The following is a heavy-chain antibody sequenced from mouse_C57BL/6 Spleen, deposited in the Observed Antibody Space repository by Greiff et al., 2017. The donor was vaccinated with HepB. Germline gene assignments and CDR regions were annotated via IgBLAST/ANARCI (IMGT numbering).Heavy chain of an antibody. J-gene: IGHJ4*01. CDR1: GFSLTSYG. D-gene: IGHD3-3*01. Sequence: QVQLKESGPGLVQPSQSLSITCTVSGFSLTSYGVHWVRRSPGKGREWLGGIWSGGSTDYNAALIPRLSISKDNSKSQVFFKMNSLQADDTAMYYCARNPGPRGAMDYWGQGTSVTVSS. CDR2: IWSGGST. CDR3: ARNPGPRGAMDY. V-gene: IGHV2-2*01.